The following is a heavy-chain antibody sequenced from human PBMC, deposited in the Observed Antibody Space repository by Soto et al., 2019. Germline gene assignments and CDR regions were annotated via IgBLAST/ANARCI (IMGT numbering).Heavy chain of an antibody. CDR2: INEHGSEK. CDR1: GFTFSNNL. J-gene: IGHJ5*02. Sequence: PGGALRLSCAASGFTFSNNLMTWVRRAPGKGLQWVANINEHGSEKQYVDSVKGRFTISRDNAKNSLYLQMNGLRAEDTAVYHCVKGVGFLGPWGQGTLVTVSS. CDR3: VKGVGFLGP. V-gene: IGHV3-7*01. D-gene: IGHD1-26*01.